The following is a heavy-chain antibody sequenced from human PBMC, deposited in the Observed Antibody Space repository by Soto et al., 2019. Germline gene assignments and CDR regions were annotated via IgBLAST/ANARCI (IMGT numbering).Heavy chain of an antibody. D-gene: IGHD6-19*01. CDR2: IIPIFGTA. J-gene: IGHJ5*02. V-gene: IGHV1-69*13. CDR1: GGTFSSYA. Sequence: ASVKVSCKASGGTFSSYAISWVRQAPGQGLEWMGGIIPIFGTANYAQKFQGRVTITADESTSTAYMELSSLRSEDTAVYYCARDRIAVAVADNWFDPWGQGTLVTVSP. CDR3: ARDRIAVAVADNWFDP.